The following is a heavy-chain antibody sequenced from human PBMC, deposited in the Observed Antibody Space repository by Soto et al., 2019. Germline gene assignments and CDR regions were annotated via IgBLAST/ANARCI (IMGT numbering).Heavy chain of an antibody. Sequence: QVQLVQSGAEVKKPGSSVKVSCTTSGGTISNFAINWVQQAPGQGLEWMGGIVPIDGTTNYAEKFQGRVTITADASRSTAYMDLSSLRSDDTAVYYCARSFTKSRRGGVAFDYWGQGTLLTVSP. CDR2: IVPIDGTT. D-gene: IGHD3-3*01. J-gene: IGHJ4*02. V-gene: IGHV1-69*01. CDR1: GGTISNFA. CDR3: ARSFTKSRRGGVAFDY.